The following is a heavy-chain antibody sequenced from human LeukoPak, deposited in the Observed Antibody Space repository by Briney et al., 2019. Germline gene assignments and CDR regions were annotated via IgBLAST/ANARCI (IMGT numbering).Heavy chain of an antibody. D-gene: IGHD3-10*01. CDR3: ARRNYGSGSFPLDY. Sequence: SETLSLTCTVSGGSISSYYWSWIRQPPGKGLEWIGYIYYSGSTYYNPSLKSRVTISVDTSKNQFSLKLSSVTAADTAVYYCARRNYGSGSFPLDYWGQGTLVTVSS. V-gene: IGHV4-59*04. J-gene: IGHJ4*02. CDR1: GGSISSYY. CDR2: IYYSGST.